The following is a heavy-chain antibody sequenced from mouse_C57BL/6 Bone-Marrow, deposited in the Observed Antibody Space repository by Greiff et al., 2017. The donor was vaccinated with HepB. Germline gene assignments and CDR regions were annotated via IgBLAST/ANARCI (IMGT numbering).Heavy chain of an antibody. Sequence: DVKLVESGGGLVKPGGSLKLSCAASGFTFSSYAMSWVRQTPEKRLEWVATISDGGSYTYYPDNVKGRFTISRDNAKNNLYLQMSHLKSEDTAMYYCARDAYYSNYGGAMDYWGQGTSVTVSS. CDR2: ISDGGSYT. J-gene: IGHJ4*01. D-gene: IGHD2-5*01. V-gene: IGHV5-4*01. CDR1: GFTFSSYA. CDR3: ARDAYYSNYGGAMDY.